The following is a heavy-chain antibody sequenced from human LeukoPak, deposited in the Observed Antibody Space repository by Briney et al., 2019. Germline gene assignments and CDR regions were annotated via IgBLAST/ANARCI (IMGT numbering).Heavy chain of an antibody. V-gene: IGHV4-30-2*01. J-gene: IGHJ6*02. CDR1: GGSISSGGYY. CDR2: IYHSGST. CDR3: ARSPRVSLVLDV. Sequence: SETLSLTCTVSGGSISSGGYYWSWIRQPPGKGLEWIGYIYHSGSTYYNPSLKSRVTISVDTSKNQFSLKLSSVTAADTAVYYCARSPRVSLVLDVWGQGTTVTVSS.